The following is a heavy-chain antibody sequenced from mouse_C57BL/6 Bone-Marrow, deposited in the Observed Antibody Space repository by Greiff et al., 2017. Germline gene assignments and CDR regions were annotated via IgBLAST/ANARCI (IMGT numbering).Heavy chain of an antibody. V-gene: IGHV1-69*01. J-gene: IGHJ3*01. CDR2: IDPSDSYT. CDR1: GYTFTSYW. CDR3: ARDGNYVRFFAY. D-gene: IGHD2-1*01. Sequence: QVQLQQPGAELVMPGASVKLSCKASGYTFTSYWMHWVKQRPGQGLEWIGEIDPSDSYTNYNQKFKGKSTLTVDKSSSTAYMQLSSLTSEDSAVYYWARDGNYVRFFAYWGQGTLVTVSA.